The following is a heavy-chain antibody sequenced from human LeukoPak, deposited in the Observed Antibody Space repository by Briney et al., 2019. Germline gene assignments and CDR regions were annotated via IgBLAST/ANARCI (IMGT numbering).Heavy chain of an antibody. CDR1: GGSISSGGYS. CDR2: IYHSGST. V-gene: IGHV4-30-2*01. CDR3: ARPGCGGNCYYRMDV. D-gene: IGHD2-21*01. Sequence: SQTLSLTCAVSGGSISSGGYSWGWIRQPPGKGLEWIGYIYHSGSTYYNPSLKSRVTISVDRSKNQFSLKLSSVTAADTAVYYCARPGCGGNCYYRMDVWGKGTTVTVSS. J-gene: IGHJ6*04.